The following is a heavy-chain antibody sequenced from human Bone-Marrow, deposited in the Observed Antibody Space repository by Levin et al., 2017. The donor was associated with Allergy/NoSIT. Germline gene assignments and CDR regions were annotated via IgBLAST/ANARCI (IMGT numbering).Heavy chain of an antibody. CDR3: AKDLGDAYGRYGMDV. CDR1: GFTFGSYG. D-gene: IGHD3-10*01. V-gene: IGHV3-30*18. CDR2: TSYDGGYK. Sequence: GGSLRLSCAASGFTFGSYGMHWVRQAPGKGLEWVAVTSYDGGYKYYGDSVKGRFTISRDNPKNTLFLQMNSLRPEDTAVYYCAKDLGDAYGRYGMDVWGQGTTVTVSS. J-gene: IGHJ6*02.